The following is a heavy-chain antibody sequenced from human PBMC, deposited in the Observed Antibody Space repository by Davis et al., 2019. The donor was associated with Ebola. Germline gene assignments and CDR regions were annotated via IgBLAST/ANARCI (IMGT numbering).Heavy chain of an antibody. CDR3: ARGATGVLTSYFGY. Sequence: MPSETLSLTCTVSGGSISSSSYYWGWIRQPPGKGLEWVGSFYYSGSTYYNASLKSRVTISVDTSKNQFSLKLSSVTAADTAVYFCARGATGVLTSYFGYWGQGTLVTVSS. J-gene: IGHJ4*02. D-gene: IGHD4/OR15-4a*01. CDR1: GGSISSSSYY. V-gene: IGHV4-39*01. CDR2: FYYSGST.